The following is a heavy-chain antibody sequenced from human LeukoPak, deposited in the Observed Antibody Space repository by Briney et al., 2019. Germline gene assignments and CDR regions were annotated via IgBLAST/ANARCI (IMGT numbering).Heavy chain of an antibody. V-gene: IGHV3-11*01. D-gene: IGHD3-9*01. Sequence: PGGSLRLSCAASGFTFSDYYMSWIRQAPGKGLEWVSYISSSGSTIYYADSVKGRFTISRDNAKNSLYLQMNSLRAEDTAVYFCARAVAHISIIRFEWYFDEWGQGTLATVSS. CDR1: GFTFSDYY. CDR3: ARAVAHISIIRFEWYFDE. J-gene: IGHJ4*02. CDR2: ISSSGSTI.